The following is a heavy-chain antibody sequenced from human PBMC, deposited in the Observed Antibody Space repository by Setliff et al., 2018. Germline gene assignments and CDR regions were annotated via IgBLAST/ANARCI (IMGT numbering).Heavy chain of an antibody. CDR2: SSGSGYST. CDR1: GFTFSSYA. Sequence: AGGSLRLSCATSGFTFSSYAMAWVRQAPGKGLEWVSGSSGSGYSTYYAESVKGRFTVSRDHSKDTLYLQMNSLRDEDTAIYFCAKSLRGDHWNYGGFGSWGQGALVTVSS. J-gene: IGHJ4*02. V-gene: IGHV3-23*01. CDR3: AKSLRGDHWNYGGFGS. D-gene: IGHD1-7*01.